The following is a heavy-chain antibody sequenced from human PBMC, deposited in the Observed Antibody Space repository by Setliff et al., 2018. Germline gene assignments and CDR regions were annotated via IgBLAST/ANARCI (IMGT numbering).Heavy chain of an antibody. CDR2: ISSSSSYK. J-gene: IGHJ4*02. CDR1: GFIFKTHS. CDR3: ARVAMGASCSGTSCQKYRFDY. D-gene: IGHD2-2*01. Sequence: PGGSLRLSCEASGFIFKTHSMNRVRQAPGKGLEWVSSISSSSSYKYYADSVKGRFAISRDNAENSLYLQMNSLRTEDTAVYFCARVAMGASCSGTSCQKYRFDYWGQGTLVTVSS. V-gene: IGHV3-21*01.